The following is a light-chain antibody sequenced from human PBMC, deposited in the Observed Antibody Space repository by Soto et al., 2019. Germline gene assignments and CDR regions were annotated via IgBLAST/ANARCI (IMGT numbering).Light chain of an antibody. CDR1: STDVGAYNY. V-gene: IGLV2-8*01. J-gene: IGLJ1*01. CDR3: RSYAGSNSFV. Sequence: QSVLTQPPSASGSPGQSVTISFTGTSTDVGAYNYVSWYQQRPGKAPKLMIFEVTKRPSGVPDRFSGSKSGNTASLTVSGVQADDEADYYCRSYAGSNSFVFATGTKVTVL. CDR2: EVT.